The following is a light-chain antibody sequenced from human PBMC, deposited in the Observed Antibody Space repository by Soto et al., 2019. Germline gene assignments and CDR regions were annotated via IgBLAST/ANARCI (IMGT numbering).Light chain of an antibody. V-gene: IGKV1-39*01. J-gene: IGKJ1*01. Sequence: DIQMTQSPSSLSASVGDRVTITCRASQSISSYLNCYQQKPGKAHKLLIYAASSLQSGVPSRFSGSGSGTDYTLTSSSLRPEDFANYYCQQSYSTSRTFGQGTQVEIK. CDR3: QQSYSTSRT. CDR2: AAS. CDR1: QSISSY.